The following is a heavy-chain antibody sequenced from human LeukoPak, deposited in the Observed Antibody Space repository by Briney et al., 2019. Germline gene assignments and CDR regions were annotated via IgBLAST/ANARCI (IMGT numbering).Heavy chain of an antibody. CDR3: AGSIMITFGGVIVSP. CDR2: IYYSGST. CDR1: GGSISSYY. J-gene: IGHJ5*02. Sequence: PSETLSLTCTVSGGSISSYYWSWIRQPPGKGLEWIGYIYYSGSTNYNPSLKSRVTISVDTSKNQFSLELSSVTAADTAVYYCAGSIMITFGGVIVSPWGQGTLVTVSS. D-gene: IGHD3-16*02. V-gene: IGHV4-59*01.